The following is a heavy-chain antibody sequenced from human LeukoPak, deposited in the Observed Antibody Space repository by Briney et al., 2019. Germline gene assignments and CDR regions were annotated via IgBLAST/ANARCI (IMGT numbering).Heavy chain of an antibody. V-gene: IGHV1-2*06. CDR1: GYSFTDHF. CDR2: IDPNSGGT. D-gene: IGHD4-17*01. Sequence: ASVKVSCKTYGYSFTDHFVHWVRQAPGQGLEWMGRIDPNSGGTNDVHKFQGRVTMSRDTSISTVYMELSGLGFDDTAIYYCARDRKGDYDIADYWGQGTLVTVSP. J-gene: IGHJ4*02. CDR3: ARDRKGDYDIADY.